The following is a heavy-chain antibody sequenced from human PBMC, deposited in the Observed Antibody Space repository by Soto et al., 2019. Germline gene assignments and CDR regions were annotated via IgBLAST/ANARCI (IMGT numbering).Heavy chain of an antibody. CDR3: ARVVGPPYSSTYWFEQ. V-gene: IGHV4-34*01. D-gene: IGHD6-13*01. CDR1: GGSFSDYY. J-gene: IGHJ5*02. Sequence: QVQLQQGGAGLLKPSETLSLSCAVYGGSFSDYYWSWIRQPPGKGLEWIGEINQSGRASHNPSLRSRVTISVDTSKSQVSLRVTSVTAADTAVYYCARVVGPPYSSTYWFEQWGQGTLVTVSS. CDR2: INQSGRA.